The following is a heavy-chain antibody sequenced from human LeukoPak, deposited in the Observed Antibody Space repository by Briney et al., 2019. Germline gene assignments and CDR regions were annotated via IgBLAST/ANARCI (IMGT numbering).Heavy chain of an antibody. J-gene: IGHJ4*02. Sequence: GGSLSLSCAPSGFTFSSYLMLWLRHAPGKGLVWGSRINNEGSSTSYADSVKGRFTISRDKPKSTLYLEMNSLRAEDTAVYYCAREESVACTSYWGQGTLVTVSS. V-gene: IGHV3-74*01. CDR2: INNEGSST. CDR1: GFTFSSYL. CDR3: AREESVACTSY. D-gene: IGHD6-19*01.